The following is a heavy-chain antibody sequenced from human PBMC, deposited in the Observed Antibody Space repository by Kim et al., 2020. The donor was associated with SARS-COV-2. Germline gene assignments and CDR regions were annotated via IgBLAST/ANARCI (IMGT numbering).Heavy chain of an antibody. D-gene: IGHD6-19*01. Sequence: GGSLRLSCAASGFTFSSYWMSWVRQAPGKGLEWVANIKHDGSEKYYVDSVKGRFTISRDNAKNSLYLQMNSLRAEDTAVYYCATYSSGWDYGMDVWGQGTTVTVSS. J-gene: IGHJ6*02. V-gene: IGHV3-7*03. CDR3: ATYSSGWDYGMDV. CDR2: IKHDGSEK. CDR1: GFTFSSYW.